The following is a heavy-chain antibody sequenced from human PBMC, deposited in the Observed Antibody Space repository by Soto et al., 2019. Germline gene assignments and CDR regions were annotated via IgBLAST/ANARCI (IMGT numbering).Heavy chain of an antibody. CDR3: ARDGYEYYDILTGKSIKNTDNFDY. CDR2: IKQDGSEK. Sequence: GGSLRLSCAASGFTFSSYWMSWVRQAPGKGLEWVANIKQDGSEKYYVDSVKGRFTISRDNAKNSLYLQMNSLRAEDTAVYYCARDGYEYYDILTGKSIKNTDNFDYWGQGTLVTVSS. D-gene: IGHD3-9*01. V-gene: IGHV3-7*01. CDR1: GFTFSSYW. J-gene: IGHJ4*02.